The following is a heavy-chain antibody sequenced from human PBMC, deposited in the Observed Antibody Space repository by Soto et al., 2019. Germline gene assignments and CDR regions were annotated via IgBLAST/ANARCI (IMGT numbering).Heavy chain of an antibody. CDR3: ANKHLPGKYSSSWYSFDY. D-gene: IGHD6-13*01. J-gene: IGHJ4*02. CDR2: ISYDGSNK. CDR1: GSTFSSYG. V-gene: IGHV3-30*18. Sequence: PGGSLRLSCAASGSTFSSYGMHWVRQAPGKGLEWVAVISYDGSNKYYADSVKGRFTISRDNSKNTLYLQMNSLRAEDTAVYYCANKHLPGKYSSSWYSFDYWGQGTLVTVSS.